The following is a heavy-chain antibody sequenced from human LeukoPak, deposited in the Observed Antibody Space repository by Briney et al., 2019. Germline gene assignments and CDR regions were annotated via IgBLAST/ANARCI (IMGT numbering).Heavy chain of an antibody. D-gene: IGHD6-19*01. V-gene: IGHV3-23*01. CDR1: GFTFSSYA. CDR2: TSGSGGST. J-gene: IGHJ4*02. CDR3: EKVASSGWGDIDY. Sequence: PGGSLRLSCAASGFTFSSYAMSWVRQAPGKELEWISATSGSGGSTYYAVSVKVRITISRDTSKNTLYLQMNSLRAEDRAVYYCEKVASSGWGDIDYWGQGTLVTVSS.